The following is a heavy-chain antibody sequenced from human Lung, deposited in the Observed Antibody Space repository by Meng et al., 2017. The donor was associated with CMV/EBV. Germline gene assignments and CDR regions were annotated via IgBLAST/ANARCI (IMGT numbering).Heavy chain of an antibody. CDR1: GFTFSSYG. CDR3: AKDGGIVVVPAAIRAYGMDV. Sequence: GGSLRLXXAASGFTFSSYGMHWVRQAPGKGLEWVSVIWYVGSNKYYADSVKGRFTISRDNSKNTLYLQMNSLRAEDTAVYYCAKDGGIVVVPAAIRAYGMDVWGQGTXVTVSS. D-gene: IGHD2-2*02. CDR2: IWYVGSNK. V-gene: IGHV3-33*06. J-gene: IGHJ6*02.